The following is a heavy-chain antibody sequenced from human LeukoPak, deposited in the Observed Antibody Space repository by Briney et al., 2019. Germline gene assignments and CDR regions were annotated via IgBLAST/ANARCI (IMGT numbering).Heavy chain of an antibody. Sequence: PVGSLRLSCAASGFTFTSYVMHWVRQAPGKGLQWVALISYDGSNKYYADSVKGRFTISRDNSKNTLKLQMNSMRDEDTDVYYCARPRGAAVGNFGFDPWGQVTLVTVYS. CDR1: GFTFTSYV. J-gene: IGHJ5*02. CDR2: ISYDGSNK. V-gene: IGHV3-30*03. CDR3: ARPRGAAVGNFGFDP. D-gene: IGHD6-13*01.